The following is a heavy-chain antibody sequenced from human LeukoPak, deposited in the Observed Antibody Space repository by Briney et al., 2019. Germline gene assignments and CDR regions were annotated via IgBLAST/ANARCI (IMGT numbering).Heavy chain of an antibody. CDR3: ARDPDY. CDR2: IRQDGSEK. J-gene: IGHJ4*02. V-gene: IGHV3-7*01. CDR1: GFTFSSYW. Sequence: PGGSLRLSCIASGFTFSSYWMSWVRQAPGKGLEWVATIRQDGSEKYYVDSVKGRFTISRDNAKNSVYLQMNSLRAEDTAVYYCARDPDYWGQGTLVTVSS.